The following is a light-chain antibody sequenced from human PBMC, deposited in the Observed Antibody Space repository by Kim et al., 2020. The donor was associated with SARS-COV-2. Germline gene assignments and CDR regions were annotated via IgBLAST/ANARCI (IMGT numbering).Light chain of an antibody. J-gene: IGLJ2*01. CDR1: SGSIASNY. CDR2: EDN. CDR3: QSYDSSNQGV. Sequence: NFMLTQPHSVSESPGKTVTISCTRSSGSIASNYVQWYQQRPGSAPTTVIYEDNQRPSGVPDGFSGSIDSSSNSVSLTISGLKTEDEADYYCQSYDSSNQGVFGGGTQLTVL. V-gene: IGLV6-57*04.